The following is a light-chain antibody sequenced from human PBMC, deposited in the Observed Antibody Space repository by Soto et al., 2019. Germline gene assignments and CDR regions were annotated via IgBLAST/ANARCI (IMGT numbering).Light chain of an antibody. J-gene: IGKJ1*01. Sequence: EVVLTQSPGTLSLSPGERATLSCRASESVSSSFLTWYQQKPGQAPRLLIYRTSNRVTGIPDRFSGSGSGTDFTLTISRLEPADFAVYFCQHYGNSLWTFGQGTKVEIK. CDR2: RTS. CDR1: ESVSSSF. V-gene: IGKV3-20*01. CDR3: QHYGNSLWT.